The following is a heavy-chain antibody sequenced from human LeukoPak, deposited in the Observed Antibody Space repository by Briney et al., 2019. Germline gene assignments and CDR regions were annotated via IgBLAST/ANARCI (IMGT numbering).Heavy chain of an antibody. CDR2: ISSSGSTI. CDR3: ARDGQVNYYYYYMDV. J-gene: IGHJ6*03. Sequence: GGSLTLSCAASGFPFSDYYMSWIRQAPGEGLEWVSYISSSGSTIYYADSVKGRFTISRDNAKNSLYPQMNSLRAEDTAVYYCARDGQVNYYYYYMDVWGKGTTVTVSS. V-gene: IGHV3-11*04. CDR1: GFPFSDYY.